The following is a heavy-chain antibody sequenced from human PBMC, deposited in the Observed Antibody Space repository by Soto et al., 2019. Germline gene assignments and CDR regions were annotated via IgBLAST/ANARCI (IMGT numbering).Heavy chain of an antibody. CDR2: IYYSGST. CDR3: ARGGIVVVPAAIVHWFDP. Sequence: SETLSLTCTVSGGSISSYYWSWIRQPPGKGLEWIGYIYYSGSTNYNPSLKSRVTISVDTSKNQFSLKLSSVTAADTAVYYCARGGIVVVPAAIVHWFDPWGQGTLVTVSS. J-gene: IGHJ5*02. D-gene: IGHD2-2*02. V-gene: IGHV4-59*01. CDR1: GGSISSYY.